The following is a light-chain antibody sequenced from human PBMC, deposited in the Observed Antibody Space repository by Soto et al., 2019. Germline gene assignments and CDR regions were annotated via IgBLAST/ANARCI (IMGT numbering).Light chain of an antibody. V-gene: IGLV2-14*01. CDR1: SSDVGAYNY. CDR2: DVS. Sequence: QSALTQPASVSGSPGQSITISCTGTSSDVGAYNYVSWYQQHPGKAPKLMIYDVSDRPSGVSNRFSGSKSGNTASLTISGLQAEDEADYYCSSYTTSSTVLLGGGTKLTVL. CDR3: SSYTTSSTVL. J-gene: IGLJ2*01.